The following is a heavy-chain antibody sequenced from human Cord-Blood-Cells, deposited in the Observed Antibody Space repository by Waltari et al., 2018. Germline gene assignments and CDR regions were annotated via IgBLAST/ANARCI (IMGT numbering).Heavy chain of an antibody. D-gene: IGHD7-27*01. V-gene: IGHV1-69*02. CDR1: GGTFSRSP. J-gene: IGHJ4*02. CDR3: ARARKLGMGDY. Sequence: QVQLVPSGAEVPKPGSPVTVSCTASGGTFSRSPTSWVRQAPGQGLEWMGRIIPNLGIANNAQKFQGRVTITADQSTSTAYMELSSLRSENTAVYYCARARKLGMGDYWGQGTLVTVSS. CDR2: IIPNLGIA.